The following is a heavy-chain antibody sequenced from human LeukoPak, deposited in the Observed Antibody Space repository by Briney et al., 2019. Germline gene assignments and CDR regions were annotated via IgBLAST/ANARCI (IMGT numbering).Heavy chain of an antibody. CDR1: EYTFSSYS. CDR2: INAGKGNT. D-gene: IGHD2-2*01. CDR3: ARGSCSSTSCFMDV. Sequence: ASVKVSCKASEYTFSSYSIHWVRQAPGQRLEWMGWINAGKGNTKYSQNLQGRVTVTEDTSASTAYMELSSLTSEDTAVYYCARGSCSSTSCFMDVWGQGTTVTVSS. V-gene: IGHV1-3*01. J-gene: IGHJ6*02.